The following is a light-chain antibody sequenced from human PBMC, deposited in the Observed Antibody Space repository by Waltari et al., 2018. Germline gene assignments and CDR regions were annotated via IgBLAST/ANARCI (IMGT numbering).Light chain of an antibody. CDR2: AVS. J-gene: IGLJ2*01. CDR1: STDVGNYKR. V-gene: IGLV2-23*02. CDR3: CSYAGSSKGV. Sequence: QSALTQPASVSGSPGQSITISCTGTSTDVGNYKRVSWYQQHPCKAPKLMIYAVSKRPSGVSDRFSGSKSGDTASLTISGLQPEDEADYFCCSYAGSSKGVFGGGTKVTVL.